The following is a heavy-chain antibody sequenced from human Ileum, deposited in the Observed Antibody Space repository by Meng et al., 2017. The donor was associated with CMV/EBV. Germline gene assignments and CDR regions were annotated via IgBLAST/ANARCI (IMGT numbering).Heavy chain of an antibody. CDR3: ARDRGYDFWSGYSHYYYYGMDV. V-gene: IGHV4-61*01. D-gene: IGHD3-3*01. Sequence: SETLSLTCTVSGGSVSSGSYYWSWIRQPPGKGLEWIGYIYYSGSTNYNPSLKSRVTISVDTSKNQFSLKLSSVTAADTAVYYCARDRGYDFWSGYSHYYYYGMDVWGQGTTVTVSS. CDR2: IYYSGST. J-gene: IGHJ6*02. CDR1: GGSVSSGSYY.